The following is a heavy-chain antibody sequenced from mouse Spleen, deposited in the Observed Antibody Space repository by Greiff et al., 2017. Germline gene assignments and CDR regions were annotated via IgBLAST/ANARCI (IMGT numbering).Heavy chain of an antibody. Sequence: EVNVVESGGDLVKPGGSLKLSCAASGFTFSSYGMSWVRQTPDKRLEWVATISSGGSYTYYPDSVKGRFTISRDNAKNTLYLQMSSLKSEDTAMYYCARRITTVSFDYWGQGTTLTVSS. D-gene: IGHD1-1*01. CDR1: GFTFSSYG. J-gene: IGHJ2*01. CDR3: ARRITTVSFDY. CDR2: ISSGGSYT. V-gene: IGHV5-6*02.